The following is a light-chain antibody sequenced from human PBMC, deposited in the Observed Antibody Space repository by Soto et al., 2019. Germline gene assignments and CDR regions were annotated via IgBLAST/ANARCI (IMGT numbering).Light chain of an antibody. CDR3: CSYASSSTYV. J-gene: IGLJ1*01. CDR1: SSDVGSYNL. Sequence: QSELPQAASGSGFPGQSITISCTRTSSDVGSYNLVSWYQQHPGKAPKLMIYEVTKRPSGVSDRFSGSKSGNTASLTISGLQAEDEADYYCCSYASSSTYVFGTGTKVTVL. V-gene: IGLV2-23*02. CDR2: EVT.